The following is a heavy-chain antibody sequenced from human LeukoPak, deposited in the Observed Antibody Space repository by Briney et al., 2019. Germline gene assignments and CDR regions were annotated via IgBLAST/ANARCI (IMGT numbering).Heavy chain of an antibody. D-gene: IGHD4-11*01. V-gene: IGHV1-46*01. J-gene: IGHJ3*02. Sequence: ASVKVSCKASGYTFISYYIHWVRQAPGQGLEWMGIINPSGGSTRYAQKFQGRVTMTRDTSTGTVYMELSSLRSEDTAVYFCARDSGTVSDAFDIWGQGTMVTVSS. CDR2: INPSGGST. CDR3: ARDSGTVSDAFDI. CDR1: GYTFISYY.